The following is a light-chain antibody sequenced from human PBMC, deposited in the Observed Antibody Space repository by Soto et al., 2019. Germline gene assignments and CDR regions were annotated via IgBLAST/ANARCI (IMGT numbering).Light chain of an antibody. V-gene: IGKV1-6*01. CDR3: LQDFTYPRT. CDR1: QGIRNE. CDR2: SAS. Sequence: AIQMTQSPSSVSASVGDRVTITCRASQGIRNELGWYQQKPGKAPKLLIYSASSLQSGVPSRFSGSGSGTDFILTISGLQPEDVATYFCLQDFTYPRTSGQGTKVDIK. J-gene: IGKJ1*01.